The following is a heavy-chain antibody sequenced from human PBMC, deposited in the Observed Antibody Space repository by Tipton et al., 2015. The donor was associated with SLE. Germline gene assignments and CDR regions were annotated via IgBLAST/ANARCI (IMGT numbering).Heavy chain of an antibody. J-gene: IGHJ6*02. CDR1: GGSSSPHY. V-gene: IGHV4-59*11. Sequence: TLSLTCTVSGGSSSPHYWTWIRQPPGQGLEWIGYIYYSGSADYNPSLKSRVTISVDTSKNQFSLKLSSVTAADTAVYYCARTPGGNWFYYYGMDVWGQGTTVTVSS. D-gene: IGHD4-23*01. CDR2: IYYSGSA. CDR3: ARTPGGNWFYYYGMDV.